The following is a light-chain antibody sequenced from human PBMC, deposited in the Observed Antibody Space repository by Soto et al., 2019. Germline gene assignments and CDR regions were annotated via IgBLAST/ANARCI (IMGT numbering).Light chain of an antibody. V-gene: IGKV1-5*03. CDR3: QQRSNWPWT. Sequence: DIQMTQSPSTLSGSVGDRVIITCRASQSIGSWLAWYQQQPGKVPKLLIYTASTLQSGVPSRFSGSGSGTDFTLTISSLEPEDFAVYYCQQRSNWPWTFGQGTKVDI. J-gene: IGKJ1*01. CDR1: QSIGSW. CDR2: TAS.